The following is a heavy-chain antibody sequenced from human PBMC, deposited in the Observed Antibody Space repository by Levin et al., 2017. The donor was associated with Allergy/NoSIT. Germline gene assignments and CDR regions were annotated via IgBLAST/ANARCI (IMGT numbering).Heavy chain of an antibody. J-gene: IGHJ5*02. D-gene: IGHD3-22*01. CDR1: GFTFDDYA. V-gene: IGHV3-9*01. CDR2: ISWNSGSI. CDR3: AKGKGYYYDSSGYSNWFDP. Sequence: PGGSLRLSCAASGFTFDDYAMHWVRQAPGKGLEWVSGISWNSGSICYADSVKGRFTISRDNAKNSLYLQMNSLRAEDTALYYCAKGKGYYYDSSGYSNWFDPWGQGTLVTVSS.